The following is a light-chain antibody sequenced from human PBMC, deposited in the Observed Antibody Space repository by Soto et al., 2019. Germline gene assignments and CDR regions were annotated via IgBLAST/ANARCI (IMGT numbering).Light chain of an antibody. CDR1: QSVRRY. J-gene: IGKJ5*01. CDR2: DAS. Sequence: EIVLTQSPATLSLSPGERATLSCRASQSVRRYLAWYQQKPGQAPRLLIYDASNRATGIPARFSGSGSRTDFTLTISSLEPEDFAVYYCQQRSNWPLITFGQGTRLAIK. CDR3: QQRSNWPLIT. V-gene: IGKV3-11*01.